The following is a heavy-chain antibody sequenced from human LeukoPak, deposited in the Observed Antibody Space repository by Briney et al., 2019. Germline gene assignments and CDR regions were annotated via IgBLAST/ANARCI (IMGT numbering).Heavy chain of an antibody. CDR1: GGXFSSYA. CDR2: IIPILGIA. Sequence: EASVKVSCKASGGXFSSYAISWVRQAPGQGLKWMGRIIPILGIANYAQKFQGRVTITADESTSTAYMELSSLRSEDTAVYYCARPQGTWYGSGSYRLDAFDIWGQGTMVTVSS. D-gene: IGHD3-10*01. J-gene: IGHJ3*02. CDR3: ARPQGTWYGSGSYRLDAFDI. V-gene: IGHV1-69*04.